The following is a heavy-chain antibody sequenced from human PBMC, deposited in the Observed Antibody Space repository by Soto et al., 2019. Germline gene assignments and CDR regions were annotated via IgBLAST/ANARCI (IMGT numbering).Heavy chain of an antibody. CDR2: ISGYNDET. D-gene: IGHD6-13*01. Sequence: QVQLVQSGGEVKKPGASVKVSCKASGYTFTSYGISWVRQAPGQGLEWMGWISGYNDETNYAQRLQGRVTMTTDTSTSTAHMELRSLRKDATAVYYCAPNRSSKGYFDYWGQGTLVTVSP. CDR3: APNRSSKGYFDY. CDR1: GYTFTSYG. V-gene: IGHV1-18*04. J-gene: IGHJ4*02.